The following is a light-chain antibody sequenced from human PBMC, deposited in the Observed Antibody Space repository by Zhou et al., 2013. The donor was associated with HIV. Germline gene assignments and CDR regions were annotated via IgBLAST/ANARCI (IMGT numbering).Light chain of an antibody. CDR2: LGS. V-gene: IGKV2-28*01. CDR1: QSLLHTDGYNY. CDR3: MQALQTPPWT. J-gene: IGKJ1*01. Sequence: DIVMTQSPLSLPVTPGEPASISCRSSQSLLHTDGYNYLDWYLQKPGQSPQLLIYLGSNRASGVPDRFSGSGSGTDFTLKISRVEAEDVGVYYCMQALQTPPWTFGQGTEGGN.